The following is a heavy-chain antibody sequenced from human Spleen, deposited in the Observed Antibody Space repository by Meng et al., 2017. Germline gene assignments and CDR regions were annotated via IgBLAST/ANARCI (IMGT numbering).Heavy chain of an antibody. V-gene: IGHV1-2*06. CDR2: INPNSGGT. CDR1: GYTFTDYY. CDR3: ARDLRAISANDY. J-gene: IGHJ4*02. Sequence: ASVKVSCKASGYTFTDYYIHWLRQAPGQGLEWIGRINPNSGGTYFAQKFQDRVTMTRDTSMSTAYMELRRLGLDDTAVYYCARDLRAISANDYWGQGTLVTVSS. D-gene: IGHD2-15*01.